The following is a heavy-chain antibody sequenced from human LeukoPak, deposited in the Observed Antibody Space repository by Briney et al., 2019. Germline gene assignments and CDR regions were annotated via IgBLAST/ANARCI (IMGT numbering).Heavy chain of an antibody. Sequence: PGGSLRLSCAASGFTFSSHWMHWVRQAPGKGLVWVSRINGDGGSTTYADSVRGRFTISRDNAKDTLYPQMNSLRTEDTAVYYCARPKSDAFDIWGQGTMVTVSS. CDR1: GFTFSSHW. J-gene: IGHJ3*02. CDR3: ARPKSDAFDI. V-gene: IGHV3-74*01. CDR2: INGDGGST.